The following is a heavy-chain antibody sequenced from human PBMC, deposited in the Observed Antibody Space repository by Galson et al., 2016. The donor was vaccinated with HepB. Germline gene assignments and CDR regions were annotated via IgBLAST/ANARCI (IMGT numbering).Heavy chain of an antibody. J-gene: IGHJ4*02. D-gene: IGHD2/OR15-2a*01. V-gene: IGHV3-30*18. CDR3: AKRHEYCPPVGCSVDY. CDR1: GFTFSGYG. Sequence: SLRLSCAASGFTFSGYGMHWVRQAPGKGLEWVAADSMDGRRKFYVDSVKGRVNISRDNSNNILFLQMSSLRADDTAVYFCAKRHEYCPPVGCSVDYWGQGTLVSVSA. CDR2: DSMDGRRK.